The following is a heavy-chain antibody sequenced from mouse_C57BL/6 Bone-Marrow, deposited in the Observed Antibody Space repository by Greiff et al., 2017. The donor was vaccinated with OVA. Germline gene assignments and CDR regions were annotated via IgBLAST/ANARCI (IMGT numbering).Heavy chain of an antibody. CDR3: TRSPIYYDYDGFAY. J-gene: IGHJ3*01. CDR2: IYPGNSDT. D-gene: IGHD2-4*01. V-gene: IGHV1-5*01. CDR1: GYTFTSYW. Sequence: EVQLQQSGTVLARPGASVKMSCKTSGYTFTSYWMHWVKQRPGQGLEWIGAIYPGNSDTSYNQKFKGKAKLTAVTSASTAYMELSSLTNEDSAVYYCTRSPIYYDYDGFAYWGQGTLVTVSA.